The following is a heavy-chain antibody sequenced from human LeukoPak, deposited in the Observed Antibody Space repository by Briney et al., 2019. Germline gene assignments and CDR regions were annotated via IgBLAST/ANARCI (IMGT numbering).Heavy chain of an antibody. CDR3: ARERRWGSGYYTKYNWLDP. J-gene: IGHJ5*02. CDR2: INQDGSEK. V-gene: IGHV3-7*01. Sequence: GGSLRLSCAASEFPFNGYWMSWVRQAPGKGLECVANINQDGSEKYYVDSVRGRFTISRDNAKNSLYLQMNSLRAEDTAVYYCARERRWGSGYYTKYNWLDPWGQGTLVTVSS. D-gene: IGHD3-3*01. CDR1: EFPFNGYW.